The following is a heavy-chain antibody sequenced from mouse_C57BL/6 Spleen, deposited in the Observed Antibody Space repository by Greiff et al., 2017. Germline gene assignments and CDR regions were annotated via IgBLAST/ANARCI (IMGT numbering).Heavy chain of an antibody. CDR1: GYTFTDYY. Sequence: VQLQQSGAELVRPGASVKLSCKASGYTFTDYYINWVKQRPGQGLEWIARIYPGSGNTYYNEKFKGKATLTAEKSSSTAYMQLSSLTSEDSAVYFCATYGSSYSYWGQGTTLTVSS. CDR2: IYPGSGNT. D-gene: IGHD1-1*01. CDR3: ATYGSSYSY. J-gene: IGHJ2*01. V-gene: IGHV1-76*01.